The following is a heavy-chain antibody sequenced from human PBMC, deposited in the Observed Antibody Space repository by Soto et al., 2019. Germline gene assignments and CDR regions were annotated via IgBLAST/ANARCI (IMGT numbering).Heavy chain of an antibody. V-gene: IGHV4-30-4*01. Sequence: SETLSLTCSVSGDSISSVDYFWAWIRQPPGQALEYIGYIYKSATTYYNPSFESRVAISPDTSKSQFSLNVTSVTAADTAVYFCARGRYCLTGRCFPNWFDSWGQGTLVTVSS. J-gene: IGHJ5*01. CDR2: IYKSATT. D-gene: IGHD2-15*01. CDR1: GDSISSVDYF. CDR3: ARGRYCLTGRCFPNWFDS.